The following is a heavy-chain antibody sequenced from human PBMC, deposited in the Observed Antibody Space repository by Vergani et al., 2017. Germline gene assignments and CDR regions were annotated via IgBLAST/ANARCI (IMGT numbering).Heavy chain of an antibody. CDR2: ISSSSSYI. J-gene: IGHJ4*02. CDR3: AREGSYDILTGYYYFDY. CDR1: GFTFSSYS. D-gene: IGHD3-9*01. V-gene: IGHV3-21*01. Sequence: EVQLVESGGGLVKPGGSLRLSCAASGFTFSSYSTNWVRQAPGKGLEWVSSISSSSSYIYYADSVKGRFTISRDNAKNSLYLQMNSLRAEDTAVYYCAREGSYDILTGYYYFDYWGQGTLVTVSS.